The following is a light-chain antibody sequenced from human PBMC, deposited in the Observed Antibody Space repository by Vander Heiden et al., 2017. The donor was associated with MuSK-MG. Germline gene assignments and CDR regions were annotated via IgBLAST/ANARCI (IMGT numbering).Light chain of an antibody. J-gene: IGLJ2*01. V-gene: IGLV3-1*01. CDR2: QDS. CDR1: KLGDKD. Sequence: SYELTQPPSVSVSPGQTASITCSGDKLGDKDACWYQKKPGQSPVLVIYQDSKRPSGIPERFSGSNSGNTATLTISGTQAMDEADYYCQAWDSSTVVFGGGTKLTVL. CDR3: QAWDSSTVV.